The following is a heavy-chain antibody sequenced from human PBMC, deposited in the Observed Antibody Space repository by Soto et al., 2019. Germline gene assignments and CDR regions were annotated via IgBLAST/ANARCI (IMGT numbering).Heavy chain of an antibody. V-gene: IGHV3-21*01. CDR1: GFTFSSYS. CDR2: ISSSSSYI. D-gene: IGHD3-9*01. CDR3: ARPLTYYDILTGYYIPYYYGMDV. Sequence: EVQLVESGGGLVKPGGSLRLSCAASGFTFSSYSMNWVRQAPGKGLEWVSSISSSSSYIYYADSVKGRFTISRDNAKNSLYLQMNRLRAEDTAVYYCARPLTYYDILTGYYIPYYYGMDVWGQGTTVTVSS. J-gene: IGHJ6*02.